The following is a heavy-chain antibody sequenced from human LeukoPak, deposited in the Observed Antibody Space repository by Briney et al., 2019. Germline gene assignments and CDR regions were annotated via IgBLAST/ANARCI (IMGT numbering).Heavy chain of an antibody. CDR2: ISAYNGNT. CDR1: GYTFTSYG. V-gene: IGHV1-18*01. CDR3: ARESSPGSGSHRYYYYYYMDV. J-gene: IGHJ6*03. Sequence: GASVKVSCKASGYTFTSYGISWVRQAPGQGLEWMGWISAYNGNTNYAQKLQGRVTMTTDTSTSTAYMELRSLRSDDTAVYYCARESSPGSGSHRYYYYYYMDVWGKGTTVTISS. D-gene: IGHD3-10*01.